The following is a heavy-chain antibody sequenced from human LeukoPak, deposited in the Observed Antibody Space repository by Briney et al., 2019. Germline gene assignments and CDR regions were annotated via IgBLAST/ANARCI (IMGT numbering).Heavy chain of an antibody. D-gene: IGHD3-22*01. V-gene: IGHV3-30*03. Sequence: GRSLRLSCAASGFTFSSYGIHWVRQAPGKGLEWVALISYDGSNKYYADSVKGRFTISRDNSKNTLYLQMNSLRAEDTAVYYCARGYYYDSSGSLDDAFDIWGQGTMVTVSS. CDR2: ISYDGSNK. J-gene: IGHJ3*02. CDR1: GFTFSSYG. CDR3: ARGYYYDSSGSLDDAFDI.